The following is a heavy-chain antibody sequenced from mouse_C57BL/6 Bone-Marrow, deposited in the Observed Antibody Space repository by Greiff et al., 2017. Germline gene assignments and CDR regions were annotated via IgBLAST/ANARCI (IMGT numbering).Heavy chain of an antibody. CDR1: GYTFTSYW. CDR3: ARSLYGPWFAY. Sequence: VQLQQPGAELVMPGASVKLSCKASGYTFTSYWMHWVKQRPAQGLEWIGEIDPSDSYTNYNQKFKGKSTLTVDKSSSTAYMQLSSLTSEDSAVYYCARSLYGPWFAYWGQGTLVTVSA. J-gene: IGHJ3*01. V-gene: IGHV1-69*01. D-gene: IGHD1-1*01. CDR2: IDPSDSYT.